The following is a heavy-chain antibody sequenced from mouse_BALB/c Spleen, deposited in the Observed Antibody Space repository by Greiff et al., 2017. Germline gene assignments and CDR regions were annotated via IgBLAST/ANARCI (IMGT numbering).Heavy chain of an antibody. J-gene: IGHJ3*01. D-gene: IGHD1-1*02. CDR3: ARGGPPFAY. CDR2: ISYSGST. CDR1: GYSITSDYA. V-gene: IGHV3-2*02. Sequence: EVQLQQSGPGLVKPSQSLSLTCTVTGYSITSDYAWNWIRQFPGNKLEWMGYISYSGSTSYNPSLKSRISITRDTSKNQFFLQLNSVTTEDTATYYCARGGPPFAYWGQGTLVTVSA.